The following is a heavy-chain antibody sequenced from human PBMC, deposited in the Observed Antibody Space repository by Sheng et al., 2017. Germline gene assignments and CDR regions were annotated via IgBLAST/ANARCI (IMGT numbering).Heavy chain of an antibody. CDR1: GFSFSSYW. D-gene: IGHD4-17*01. V-gene: IGHV3-7*01. CDR3: ARGDYGDYDFVDAFDV. CDR2: IKPDGSQK. J-gene: IGHJ3*01. Sequence: EVQLVESGGSLVQPGGSLRLSCVASGFSFSSYWMSWVRQAPGKGLEWVANIKPDGSQKFYVGSVKGRFTISRDNARNSLYLQMNSLRPEDTAVYYCARGDYGDYDFVDAFDVWGQGTMVAVSS.